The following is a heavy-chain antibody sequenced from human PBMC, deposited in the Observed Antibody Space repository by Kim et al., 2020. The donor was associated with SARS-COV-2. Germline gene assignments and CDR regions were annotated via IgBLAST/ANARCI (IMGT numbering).Heavy chain of an antibody. J-gene: IGHJ6*03. CDR1: GGSISSYY. Sequence: SETLSLTCTVSGGSISSYYWSWIRQPPGKGLEWIGYICYSGSTNYNPSLKSRVTISVDTSKNQFSLKLSSVTAADTAVYYCARHFDSSPYYYYYMDVWGKGTTVTVSS. V-gene: IGHV4-59*08. CDR2: ICYSGST. CDR3: ARHFDSSPYYYYYMDV. D-gene: IGHD6-13*01.